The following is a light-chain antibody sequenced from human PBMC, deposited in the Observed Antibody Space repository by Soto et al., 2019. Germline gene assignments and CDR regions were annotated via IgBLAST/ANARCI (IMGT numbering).Light chain of an antibody. CDR3: QKYNNAPRT. CDR2: AAY. V-gene: IGKV1-27*01. J-gene: IGKJ1*01. CDR1: QGISNY. Sequence: DIQMTQSPSSLSASVGDTVTITCRASQGISNYLAWYQQKPGQVPNLLIYAAYTLQSGVPSRFSGSGSGTDFILTISSLRPEDVATYYCQKYNNAPRTFGQATKVEI.